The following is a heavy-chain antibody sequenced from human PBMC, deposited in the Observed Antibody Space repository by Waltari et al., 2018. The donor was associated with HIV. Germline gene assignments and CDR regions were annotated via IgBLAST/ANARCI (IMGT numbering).Heavy chain of an antibody. CDR1: GFTFDDYA. CDR3: AKDQLGSYYYYGMDV. D-gene: IGHD1-1*01. Sequence: EVQLVESGGGLVQPGRSLRLSCAASGFTFDDYAMHWVRQAPGKGLEWVSCISWNSGSIGYADSVKGRFTIARDNAKNSLYLQMNSLRAEDTALYYCAKDQLGSYYYYGMDVWGQGTTVTVSS. J-gene: IGHJ6*02. V-gene: IGHV3-9*01. CDR2: ISWNSGSI.